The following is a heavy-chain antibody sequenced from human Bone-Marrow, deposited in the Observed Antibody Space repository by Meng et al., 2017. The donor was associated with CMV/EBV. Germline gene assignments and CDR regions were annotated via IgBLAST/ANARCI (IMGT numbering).Heavy chain of an antibody. CDR2: IYWNDHD. Sequence: SGPTLVKPPQTLTLTCTFSGFSLSSHAVGVGWIRQPPGKALEWLAHIYWNDHDRYNPSLTSRLTITKDTSKNKVVLIMTNVDPVDTAIYYCVHILGSYNSGYFDYWGQGTLVTVSS. J-gene: IGHJ4*02. CDR3: VHILGSYNSGYFDY. CDR1: GFSLSSHAVG. D-gene: IGHD3-10*01. V-gene: IGHV2-5*01.